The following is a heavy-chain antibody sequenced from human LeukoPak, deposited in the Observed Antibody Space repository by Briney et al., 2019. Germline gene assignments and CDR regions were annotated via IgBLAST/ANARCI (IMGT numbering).Heavy chain of an antibody. CDR3: ARPLSSSGWYWYFDL. Sequence: PGGSLRLSCAASGFTFSSYGMHWVRQAPGKGLEWVAFIRYDGSNKYYADSVKGRFTISRDNAKNSLYLQMNSLRAEDTAVYYCARPLSSSGWYWYFDLWGRGTLVTVSP. V-gene: IGHV3-30*02. J-gene: IGHJ2*01. CDR2: IRYDGSNK. CDR1: GFTFSSYG. D-gene: IGHD6-19*01.